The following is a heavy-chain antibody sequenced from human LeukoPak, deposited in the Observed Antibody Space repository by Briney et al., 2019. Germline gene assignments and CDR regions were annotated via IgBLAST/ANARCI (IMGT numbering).Heavy chain of an antibody. CDR2: ISYDGSNK. Sequence: GRSLRLSCAASGFTFSSYGMHWVRQAPGKGLEWVAVISYDGSNKYYADSVKGRFTISRDNSKNPLYLQMNSLRAEDTAVYYCANDISPGIADDWGQGTLVTVSS. V-gene: IGHV3-30*18. J-gene: IGHJ4*02. CDR1: GFTFSSYG. CDR3: ANDISPGIADD. D-gene: IGHD6-13*01.